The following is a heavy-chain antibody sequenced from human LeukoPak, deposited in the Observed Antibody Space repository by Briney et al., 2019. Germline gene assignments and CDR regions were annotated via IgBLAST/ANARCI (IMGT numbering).Heavy chain of an antibody. J-gene: IGHJ6*03. D-gene: IGHD3-3*01. V-gene: IGHV4-59*08. CDR3: ARAFFGVLIKGSPPYYYYMDV. CDR2: IYYSGST. Sequence: SAPLSLTCTVSGGSISSYDWSWFRQPPGKGLEWFGYIYYSGSTNYNPSLKSRVTISVDTSKNQFSLKLSSVTAADTGVYYCARAFFGVLIKGSPPYYYYMDVWGKGSTVTVSS. CDR1: GGSISSYD.